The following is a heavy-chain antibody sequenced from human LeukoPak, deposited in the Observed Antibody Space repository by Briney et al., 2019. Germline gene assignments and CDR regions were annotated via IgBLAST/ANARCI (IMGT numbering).Heavy chain of an antibody. CDR2: ISYDGSNK. V-gene: IGHV3-30*03. D-gene: IGHD2-2*01. CDR1: GFTFSSYG. J-gene: IGHJ4*02. CDR3: ARAVVPAATTHFDY. Sequence: GGSLRLSCAASGFTFSSYGMHWVRQAPGKGLEWVAVISYDGSNKYYADSVKGRFTISRDNSKNTLYLQMNSLRAEDTAVYYCARAVVPAATTHFDYWGQGTLVTVSS.